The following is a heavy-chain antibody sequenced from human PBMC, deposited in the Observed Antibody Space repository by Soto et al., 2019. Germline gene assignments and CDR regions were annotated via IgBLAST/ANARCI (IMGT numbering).Heavy chain of an antibody. D-gene: IGHD6-13*01. J-gene: IGHJ5*02. CDR1: GYSFTSYW. Sequence: PGESLKISCKGSGYSFTSYWISWLRQMPGKGLEWMGRMDPSDSYTNYSPSFQCHVTISADKSISTAYLQWSSLKASDTAMYYCAVSSSAAGTFLVNNWFDRWGQGTLVTVYS. CDR3: AVSSSAAGTFLVNNWFDR. CDR2: MDPSDSYT. V-gene: IGHV5-10-1*01.